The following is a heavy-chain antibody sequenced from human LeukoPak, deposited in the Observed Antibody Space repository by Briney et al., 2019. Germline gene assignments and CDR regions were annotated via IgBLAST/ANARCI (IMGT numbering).Heavy chain of an antibody. CDR3: ARGHLWVRGVNVAD. CDR1: GGTFSSYA. J-gene: IGHJ4*02. D-gene: IGHD3-10*01. CDR2: IIPIFGTA. Sequence: SVKVSCKASGGTFSSYAISWVRQAPGQGLEWMGGIIPIFGTANYAQKFQGRVTITADESTCTAYMELSSLRSEDTAVYYCARGHLWVRGVNVADWGQGTLVTVSS. V-gene: IGHV1-69*13.